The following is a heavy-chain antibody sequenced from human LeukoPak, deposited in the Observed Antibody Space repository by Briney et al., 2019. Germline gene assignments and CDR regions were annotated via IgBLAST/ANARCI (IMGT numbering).Heavy chain of an antibody. D-gene: IGHD3-22*01. V-gene: IGHV3-7*01. CDR2: MKQDGCEK. CDR3: ARDSSGSNWNWFDP. CDR1: GFTFSTIC. J-gene: IGHJ5*02. Sequence: PGGSLRLSCAASGFTFSTICMSWVRQAPGKGLEWVSVMKQDGCEKYYVDSVKGRFTISRENAKNSLYLQMNSLRAEDTAVYYCARDSSGSNWNWFDPWGQGTLVTVSS.